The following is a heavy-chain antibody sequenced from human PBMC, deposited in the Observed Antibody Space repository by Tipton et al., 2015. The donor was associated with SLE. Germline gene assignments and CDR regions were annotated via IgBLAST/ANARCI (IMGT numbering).Heavy chain of an antibody. J-gene: IGHJ4*02. V-gene: IGHV4-34*01. Sequence: TLSLTCTVSGGSISSHYWSWIRQPPGKGLEWIGEINHIGSTNYNPSLKSRVTISVDTSKNQFSLKLSSVTAADTAVYYCASYSGSGGYWGQGTLVTVSS. CDR3: ASYSGSGGY. CDR2: INHIGST. CDR1: GGSISSHY. D-gene: IGHD1-26*01.